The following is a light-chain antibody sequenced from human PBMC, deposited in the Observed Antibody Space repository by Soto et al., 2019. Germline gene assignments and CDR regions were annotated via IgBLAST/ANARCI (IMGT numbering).Light chain of an antibody. CDR1: SSDVGNYNY. J-gene: IGLJ2*01. Sequence: QSALTQPRSVSGSPGQSVTISCTGTSSDVGNYNYVSWYQQHPGKAPKLMIFDVTERPSGVPDRFSGSKSGNTASLTISGLQAEDEADYYCCSYIGSYTVVFGGGTQLTVL. CDR2: DVT. CDR3: CSYIGSYTVV. V-gene: IGLV2-11*01.